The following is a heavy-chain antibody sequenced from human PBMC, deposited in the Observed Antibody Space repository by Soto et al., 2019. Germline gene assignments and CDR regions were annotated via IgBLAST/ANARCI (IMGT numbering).Heavy chain of an antibody. V-gene: IGHV3-11*01. J-gene: IGHJ4*02. CDR2: IGTRGNTK. CDR1: GFTFSDYY. CDR3: ARDGTEYYGEYYDY. D-gene: IGHD4-17*01. Sequence: VGSLRLSCATSGFTFSDYYMSWIRQAPGKGLEWVSYIGTRGNTKYYADSVRGRFTISRDNAKNSLYLQMNSLRADDTAVYYCARDGTEYYGEYYDYWGQGIPVTVSS.